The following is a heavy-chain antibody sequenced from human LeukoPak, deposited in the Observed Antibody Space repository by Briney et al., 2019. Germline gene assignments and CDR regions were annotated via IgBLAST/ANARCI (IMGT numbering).Heavy chain of an antibody. CDR1: GYSISSGYY. CDR2: INHSGST. D-gene: IGHD3-10*01. CDR3: ARGKRPDMVRGVNLDY. Sequence: SETLSLTCTVSGYSISSGYYWGWIRQPPGKGPEWIGEINHSGSTNYNPSLKSRVTISVDTSKNQFSLKLGSVTAADTAVYYCARGKRPDMVRGVNLDYWGQGTLVTVSS. V-gene: IGHV4-38-2*02. J-gene: IGHJ4*02.